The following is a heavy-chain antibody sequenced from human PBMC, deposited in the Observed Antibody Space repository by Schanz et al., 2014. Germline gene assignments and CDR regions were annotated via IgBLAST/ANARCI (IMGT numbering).Heavy chain of an antibody. D-gene: IGHD3-22*01. J-gene: IGHJ3*02. CDR3: ARKMKVGVYGGKVPNSLDI. CDR1: GFTFSSHW. CDR2: INSVGSNT. Sequence: EVQLVQSGGGLVQPGGSLRLSCAASGFTFSSHWMHWVRQDPGKGLVWVARINSVGSNTDYADSVTGRFTISRDNAKNALYLQMISLKAENTTVYYSARKMKVGVYGGKVPNSLDIWGQGTMVTVSS. V-gene: IGHV3-74*01.